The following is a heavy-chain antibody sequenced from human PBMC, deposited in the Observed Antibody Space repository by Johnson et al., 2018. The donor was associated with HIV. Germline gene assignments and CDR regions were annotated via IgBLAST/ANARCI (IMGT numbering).Heavy chain of an antibody. V-gene: IGHV3-30-3*01. D-gene: IGHD6-6*01. CDR3: ASGVTARAPLLI. J-gene: IGHJ3*02. CDR2: ISYDASNT. Sequence: QVQLVESGGGLVQPGGSLRLSCAVSAFIFSNALMNWVRQAPGKGLEWVAVISYDASNTYYADSVKGRFTISRDNSRNSVSLQMIILRPKDTAMYYCASGVTARAPLLIWGQGTMVTVSS. CDR1: AFIFSNAL.